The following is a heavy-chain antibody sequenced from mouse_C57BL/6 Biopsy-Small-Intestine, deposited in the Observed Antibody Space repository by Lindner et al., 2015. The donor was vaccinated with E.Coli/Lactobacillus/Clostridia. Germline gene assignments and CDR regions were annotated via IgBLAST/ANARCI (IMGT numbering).Heavy chain of an antibody. Sequence: VQLQESGAELVKPGASMKLSCKASGYIFTDYTIHWIKQTSGQGLEWIGWFYPGSGNIKYNEKFKDKATLTADKSSSTVYMELSRLTSEDSAVYFCARHYSSGDFDYWGQGTTLTVSS. CDR3: ARHYSSGDFDY. D-gene: IGHD1-1*01. J-gene: IGHJ2*01. V-gene: IGHV1-62-2*01. CDR1: GYIFTDYT. CDR2: FYPGSGNI.